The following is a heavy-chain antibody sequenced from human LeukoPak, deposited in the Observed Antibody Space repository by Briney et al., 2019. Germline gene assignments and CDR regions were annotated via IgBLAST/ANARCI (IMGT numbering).Heavy chain of an antibody. J-gene: IGHJ4*02. D-gene: IGHD6-13*01. CDR2: ISNSSSYI. CDR1: GFTFSSYS. CDR3: ARAGSSSWYYFDY. V-gene: IGHV3-21*01. Sequence: GGSLRLSCAASGFTFSSYSMNWVRQAPGKGLEWVSSISNSSSYIYYADSVKGRFTISRDNAKNSLYLQMNSLRAEDTAVYYCARAGSSSWYYFDYWGQGTLVTVSS.